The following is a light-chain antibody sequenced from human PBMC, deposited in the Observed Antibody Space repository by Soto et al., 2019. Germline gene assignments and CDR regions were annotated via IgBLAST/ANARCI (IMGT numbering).Light chain of an antibody. J-gene: IGLJ2*01. CDR2: EGS. V-gene: IGLV2-23*01. CDR1: SSDVGSYNL. CDR3: CSYAGSVV. Sequence: QSVLTQPASVSGSPGQSITISCTGTSSDVGSYNLVSWYQQHPGKAPKLMIYEGSKRPSGVSNRFSGSKSGNTASPTISGLQAEDEADYYCCSYAGSVVFGGGTKLTVL.